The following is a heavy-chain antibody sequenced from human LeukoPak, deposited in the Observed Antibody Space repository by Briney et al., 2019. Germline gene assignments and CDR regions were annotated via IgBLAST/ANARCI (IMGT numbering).Heavy chain of an antibody. D-gene: IGHD6-6*01. Sequence: PGGSLRLSCAASGFTFSSYAMSWVRQAPGKGLEWVSAISGSGGSTYYADSVKGRFTTSRDNSKNTLYPQMNSLRAEDTAVYYCAKDLRAARRGFDYWGQGTLVTISS. J-gene: IGHJ4*02. V-gene: IGHV3-23*01. CDR3: AKDLRAARRGFDY. CDR1: GFTFSSYA. CDR2: ISGSGGST.